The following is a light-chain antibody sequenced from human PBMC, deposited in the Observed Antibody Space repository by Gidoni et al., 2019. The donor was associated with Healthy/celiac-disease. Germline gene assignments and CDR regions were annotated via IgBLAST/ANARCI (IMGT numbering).Light chain of an antibody. V-gene: IGKV1-5*03. CDR2: KAT. Sequence: DIQMTQSPSTLSASVGDRVTITCRASQSISSWLAWDQQKPGKAPKLLFYKATSLESGVPSRFSGSGSGTEFTLTISSLQPDDFATYYCQQYNSYSTFGQLPRWKSN. J-gene: IGKJ1*01. CDR3: QQYNSYST. CDR1: QSISSW.